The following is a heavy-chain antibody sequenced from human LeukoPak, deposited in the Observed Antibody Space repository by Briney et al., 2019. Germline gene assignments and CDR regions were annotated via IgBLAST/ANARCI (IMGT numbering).Heavy chain of an antibody. CDR2: ISYDGSNK. CDR1: GFTFSSYA. J-gene: IGHJ6*03. CDR3: ARAEQPWGYYYTDV. V-gene: IGHV3-30*04. Sequence: GGSLRLSCAASGFTFSSYAMHWVRQAPGKGLEWVAVISYDGSNKYYADSVKGRFTISRDNSKNTLYLQMNSLRAEDTAVYYCARAEQPWGYYYTDVWGKGTTVTISS. D-gene: IGHD6-13*01.